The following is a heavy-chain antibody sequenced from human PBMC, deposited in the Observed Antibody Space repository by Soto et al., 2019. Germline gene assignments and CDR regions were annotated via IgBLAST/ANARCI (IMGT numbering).Heavy chain of an antibody. Sequence: GAAVQVTRKPCVYTLTGYYVHWLRQAPGQGLEWLGWVNPNSGGTKYAQKFQGRVSMTGDTSISTAYEELSSLSSADTAMYYCATTQGNSNNSFDPWGQGTLVTVSS. CDR3: ATTQGNSNNSFDP. CDR2: VNPNSGGT. D-gene: IGHD1-26*01. CDR1: VYTLTGYY. J-gene: IGHJ5*02. V-gene: IGHV1-2*02.